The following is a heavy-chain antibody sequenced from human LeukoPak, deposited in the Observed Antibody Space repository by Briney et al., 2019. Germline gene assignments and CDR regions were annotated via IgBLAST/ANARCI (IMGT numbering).Heavy chain of an antibody. CDR3: AKGVEWELLPSSFDY. J-gene: IGHJ4*02. Sequence: GRSLRLSCAASGFTFDDYAMHWVRQAPGKGLEWVSGISWNSGSIGYADSVKGRFTISRDNAKNSPYLQMNSLRAEDTALYYCAKGVEWELLPSSFDYWGQGTLVTVSS. CDR2: ISWNSGSI. D-gene: IGHD1-26*01. CDR1: GFTFDDYA. V-gene: IGHV3-9*01.